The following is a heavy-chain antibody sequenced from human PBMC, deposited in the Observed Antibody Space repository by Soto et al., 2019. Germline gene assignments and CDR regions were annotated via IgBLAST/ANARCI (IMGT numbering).Heavy chain of an antibody. Sequence: GASVKVSCKASGGTFSSYAISWVRQAPGQGLEWMGGIIPIFGTANYAQKFQGRVTITADKSTSTAYMELSSLRSEGTAVYYCARDMVRGVLYYYYGMDVWGQGTTVTVSS. CDR1: GGTFSSYA. CDR2: IIPIFGTA. J-gene: IGHJ6*02. V-gene: IGHV1-69*06. CDR3: ARDMVRGVLYYYYGMDV. D-gene: IGHD3-10*01.